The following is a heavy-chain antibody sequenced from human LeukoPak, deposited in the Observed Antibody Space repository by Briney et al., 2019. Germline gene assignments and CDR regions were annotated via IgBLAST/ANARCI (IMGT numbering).Heavy chain of an antibody. J-gene: IGHJ5*02. D-gene: IGHD3-10*01. V-gene: IGHV1-2*02. CDR2: INPNSGGT. CDR1: GYTFTGYY. Sequence: ASVKVSCKASGYTFTGYYMRWVRQAPGQGLEWMGWINPNSGGTYYGQKFQGRVTMTRDTSITTAYMELNRLRSDDTAVYYCARDPTYYYGSGSSGNWFDPWGQGTLVTVSS. CDR3: ARDPTYYYGSGSSGNWFDP.